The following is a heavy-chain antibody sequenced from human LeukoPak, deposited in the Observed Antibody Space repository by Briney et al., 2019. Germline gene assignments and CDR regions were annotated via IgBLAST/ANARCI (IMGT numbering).Heavy chain of an antibody. V-gene: IGHV4-39*01. D-gene: IGHD4/OR15-4a*01. Sequence: TSETLSLTCTVSGGSIRSSSYYWGWIRQPPGKGLEWIGSIYYRGTTYYNPSLKSRVTISVDTSKNQFSLKLTSVTAADTAVYYCARHHTRDTDYVGFDPWGQGTLVTVSS. CDR1: GGSIRSSSYY. J-gene: IGHJ5*01. CDR3: ARHHTRDTDYVGFDP. CDR2: IYYRGTT.